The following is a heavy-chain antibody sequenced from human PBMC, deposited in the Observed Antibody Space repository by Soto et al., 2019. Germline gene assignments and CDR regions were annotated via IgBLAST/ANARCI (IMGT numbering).Heavy chain of an antibody. V-gene: IGHV3-21*01. CDR2: ISSSSRYI. CDR3: ARAPEITGTTVFDY. J-gene: IGHJ4*02. Sequence: EVQLVESGGGLVKPGGSLRLSCAASGFTFSSYSMNWVRQAPGKGLEWVSSISSSSRYIYYADSVKGRFTISRDNAKNSLYLQMNSLRAEDTAVYYCARAPEITGTTVFDYWGQGTLVTVSS. D-gene: IGHD1-20*01. CDR1: GFTFSSYS.